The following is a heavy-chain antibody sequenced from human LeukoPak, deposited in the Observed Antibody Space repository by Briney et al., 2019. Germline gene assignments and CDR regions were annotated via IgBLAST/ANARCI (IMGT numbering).Heavy chain of an antibody. CDR1: GFTFSSYW. CDR2: INSDGSRT. Sequence: GGSLRLSCAASGFTFSSYWMHWGRQAPGKGLVWVSRINSDGSRTTYADSVKGRFTISRDNAKNTLYVQMNSLRAEDTAVYYCVRGYSGYDLDYWGQGTLVTVSS. CDR3: VRGYSGYDLDY. D-gene: IGHD5-12*01. J-gene: IGHJ4*02. V-gene: IGHV3-74*01.